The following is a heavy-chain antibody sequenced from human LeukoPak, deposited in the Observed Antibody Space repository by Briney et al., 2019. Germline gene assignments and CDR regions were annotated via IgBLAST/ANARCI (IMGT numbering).Heavy chain of an antibody. CDR3: ARARTGRIAAQYYFDY. V-gene: IGHV4-59*01. CDR1: GGSISSYY. CDR2: IYYSGST. Sequence: IPSETLSLTCTVSGGSISSYYWSWIRQPPGKGLEWIGYIYYSGSTNYNPSLKSRVTISVDTSKNQFSLKLSSVTAADTAVYYCARARTGRIAAQYYFDYWGQGTLVTVSS. D-gene: IGHD6-6*01. J-gene: IGHJ4*02.